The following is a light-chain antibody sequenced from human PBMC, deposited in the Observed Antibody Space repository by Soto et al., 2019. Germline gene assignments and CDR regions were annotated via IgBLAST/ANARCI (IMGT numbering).Light chain of an antibody. CDR2: WAS. CDR3: QQYYTRPTLT. Sequence: DIVMAKTPDSLTGCLGERATINCNSRHPVLYSSNTNNYLAWYQQKPGQPPKQFSYWASTRESGVPDRFIGSGSWTDFTLTISSLQAEDEAVYYCQQYYTRPTLTFGQGTKVDIK. J-gene: IGKJ1*01. CDR1: HPVLYSSNTNNY. V-gene: IGKV4-1*01.